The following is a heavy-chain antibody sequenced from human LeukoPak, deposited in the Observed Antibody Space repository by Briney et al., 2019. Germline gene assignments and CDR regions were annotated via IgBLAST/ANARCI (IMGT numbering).Heavy chain of an antibody. CDR3: ARERATNYGMDV. D-gene: IGHD5-12*01. J-gene: IGHJ6*02. CDR2: IFYSGSTST. CDR1: GGSISSYY. V-gene: IGHV4-59*01. Sequence: SETLSLTCTVSGGSISSYYWSWIRQPPGKGLEWIGYIFYSGSTSTNYHPSLKSRVTISVDTSKNQFSLKPNSVTAADTAVYYCARERATNYGMDVWGQGTTVTVSS.